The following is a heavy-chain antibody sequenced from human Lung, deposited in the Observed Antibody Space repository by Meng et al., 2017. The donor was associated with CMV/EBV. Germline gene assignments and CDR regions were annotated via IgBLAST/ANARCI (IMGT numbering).Heavy chain of an antibody. V-gene: IGHV1-2*02. CDR1: GYTFTGYY. J-gene: IGHJ6*02. D-gene: IGHD1-1*01. CDR2: INPITGAT. CDR3: GRVVASAQLPPLDV. Sequence: ASVXVSXKALGYTFTGYYVHWLRQAPGQGLEWMGWINPITGATKYAQKFQGRVTMTRDTSISTAYMDLSRLTSDDAAIYYCGRVVASAQLPPLDVWGHGTTVTVSS.